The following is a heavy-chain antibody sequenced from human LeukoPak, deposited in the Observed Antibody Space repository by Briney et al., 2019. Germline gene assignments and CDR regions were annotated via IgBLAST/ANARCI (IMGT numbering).Heavy chain of an antibody. Sequence: GGSLRLSCAASGFTFSSYSMNWVRQAPGKGLEWVSYISSSSSTIYYADSVKGRFTISRDNAKNSLYLQMNGLRAEDTAVYYCARDPRHCSGGSCHSSDYWGQGTLVTVSS. J-gene: IGHJ4*02. V-gene: IGHV3-48*04. CDR2: ISSSSSTI. CDR3: ARDPRHCSGGSCHSSDY. CDR1: GFTFSSYS. D-gene: IGHD2-15*01.